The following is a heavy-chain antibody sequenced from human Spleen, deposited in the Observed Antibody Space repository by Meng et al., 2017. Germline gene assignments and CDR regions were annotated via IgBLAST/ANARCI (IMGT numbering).Heavy chain of an antibody. CDR1: GGSLRGYF. J-gene: IGHJ4*02. CDR2: THYDGST. D-gene: IGHD6-19*01. CDR3: ARKGAGNTSGWYGPDY. Sequence: SETLSLTCTVSGGSLRGYFWSWFRQPPGKKLEWIAYTHYDGSTRYNPSLRSRVTLSLDTSKNQFSVKLSSVTAADTGLYYCARKGAGNTSGWYGPDYWGRGTLVTVSS. V-gene: IGHV4-59*01.